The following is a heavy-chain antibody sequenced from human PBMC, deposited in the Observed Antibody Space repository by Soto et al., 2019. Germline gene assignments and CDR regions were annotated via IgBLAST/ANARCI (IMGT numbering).Heavy chain of an antibody. Sequence: SETLSLTCTVSGGSISSGDYYWSWIRQPPGKGLEWIGYIYYSGSTNYNPSLKSRVTISVDTSKNQFSLKLSSVTAADTAVYYCARGYDFWSGPLSWFDPWGQGTLVTVSS. CDR1: GGSISSGDYY. V-gene: IGHV4-61*08. J-gene: IGHJ5*02. CDR3: ARGYDFWSGPLSWFDP. D-gene: IGHD3-3*01. CDR2: IYYSGST.